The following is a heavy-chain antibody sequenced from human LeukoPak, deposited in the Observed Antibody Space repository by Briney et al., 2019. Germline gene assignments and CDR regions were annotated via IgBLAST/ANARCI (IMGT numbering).Heavy chain of an antibody. CDR2: ISGNGENT. CDR1: GFAFDDYA. D-gene: IGHD4-17*01. Sequence: GGSLRLSCTASGFAFDDYAMHWVRQTPGKGLEWVSLISGNGENTYYADSVKGRFTISRDTSKNSLYLQMNSLRTEDTAFYSCAKRRRGNSIYGTFHSWGQGTPVTVSS. J-gene: IGHJ4*02. V-gene: IGHV3-43*02. CDR3: AKRRRGNSIYGTFHS.